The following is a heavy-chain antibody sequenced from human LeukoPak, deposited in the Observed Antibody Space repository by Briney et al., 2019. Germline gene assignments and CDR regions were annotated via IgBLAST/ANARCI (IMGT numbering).Heavy chain of an antibody. Sequence: PGGSLRLSCAASGFTFSSYGMHWVRQAPGKGLEWVALIRYDGSNKYYADSVKGRFTISRDNSKNTLYLQMISLRAEDTAVYYCATFAPYCGGDCFTHPLDYWGQGTLVTVSS. CDR1: GFTFSSYG. J-gene: IGHJ4*02. CDR2: IRYDGSNK. V-gene: IGHV3-30*02. CDR3: ATFAPYCGGDCFTHPLDY. D-gene: IGHD2-21*02.